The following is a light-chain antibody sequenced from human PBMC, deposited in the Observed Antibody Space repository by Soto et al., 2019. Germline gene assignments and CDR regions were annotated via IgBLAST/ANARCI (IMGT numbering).Light chain of an antibody. CDR2: DVS. Sequence: QSVLTQPASVSGSPGQSVAISCTGTSSDVAAYNFVSWYQQHPGKAPKLMVFDVSNRPSGASDRFSGSKSGNTASLTISGLQAEDEADYYCSSYTSSSTLFYVFGTGTKVTVL. CDR3: SSYTSSSTLFYV. V-gene: IGLV2-14*01. J-gene: IGLJ1*01. CDR1: SSDVAAYNF.